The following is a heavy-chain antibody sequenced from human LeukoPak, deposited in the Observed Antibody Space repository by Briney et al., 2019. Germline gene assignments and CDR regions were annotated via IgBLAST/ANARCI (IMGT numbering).Heavy chain of an antibody. CDR1: GFTFSSYS. Sequence: GGSLRLSCADYGFTFSSYSMNWVRQAPGKGVEWVSSISSSSSYIFYAVSVKCRFTISRDNAKNSLYLQINSLRDEDTAVYYFARVHYWSPPYYWGQGTLVTFSS. V-gene: IGHV3-21*01. CDR2: ISSSSSYI. CDR3: ARVHYWSPPYY. J-gene: IGHJ4*02. D-gene: IGHD2-8*02.